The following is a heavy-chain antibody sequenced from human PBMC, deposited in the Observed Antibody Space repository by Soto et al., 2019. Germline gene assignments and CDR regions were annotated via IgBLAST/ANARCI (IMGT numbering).Heavy chain of an antibody. V-gene: IGHV4-39*01. D-gene: IGHD3-9*01. J-gene: IGHJ4*02. Sequence: SETLSLTCSVSDDSINSDKYYWGWIRQPPGEGLEWIGSIYYRGNAYYNPSLRTRVTISLDKSKSQFSLKLNSVTAADSAVYFCARLEGLATISYYFDFWGPGALVTVSS. CDR2: IYYRGNA. CDR1: DDSINSDKYY. CDR3: ARLEGLATISYYFDF.